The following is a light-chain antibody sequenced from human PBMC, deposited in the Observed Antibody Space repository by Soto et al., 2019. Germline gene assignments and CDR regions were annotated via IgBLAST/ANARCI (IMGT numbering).Light chain of an antibody. CDR3: QQYNSYQWT. CDR1: QSISTW. CDR2: KAS. V-gene: IGKV1-5*03. J-gene: IGKJ1*01. Sequence: DIQMTQSPSTLSASVGDRVTITCRASQSISTWLAWYQQKPGKAPNLLIYKASSLESGVPSRFTGSGSGTEFTLTIISLQPDDFATYYCQQYNSYQWTFGQGTKVEIK.